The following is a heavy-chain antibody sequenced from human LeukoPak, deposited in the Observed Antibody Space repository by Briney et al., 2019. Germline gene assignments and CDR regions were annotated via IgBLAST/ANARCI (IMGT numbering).Heavy chain of an antibody. CDR3: ARGPGLYYYYYMDV. Sequence: KPSETLSLTCAVYGGSFSGYYWSWIRQPPGKGLEWFGEINHSGSTNYNPSLKSRVTISVDTSKNQFSLKLSPVTAADTAVYYCARGPGLYYYYYMDVWGKGTTVTVSS. CDR1: GGSFSGYY. CDR2: INHSGST. J-gene: IGHJ6*03. V-gene: IGHV4-34*01.